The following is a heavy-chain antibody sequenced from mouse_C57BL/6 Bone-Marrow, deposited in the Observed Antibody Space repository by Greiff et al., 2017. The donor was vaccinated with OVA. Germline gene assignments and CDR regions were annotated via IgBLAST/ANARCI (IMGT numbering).Heavy chain of an antibody. Sequence: QVHVKQPGTELVKPGASVKLSCKASGYTFTSYWMHWVKQRPGQGLEWIGNINPSNGGTNYNEKFKSKATLTVDKSSSTAYMQLSSLTSEDSAVYYCARWGGPRGYFDVWGTGTTVTVSS. V-gene: IGHV1-53*01. CDR2: INPSNGGT. J-gene: IGHJ1*03. CDR3: ARWGGPRGYFDV. CDR1: GYTFTSYW. D-gene: IGHD3-3*01.